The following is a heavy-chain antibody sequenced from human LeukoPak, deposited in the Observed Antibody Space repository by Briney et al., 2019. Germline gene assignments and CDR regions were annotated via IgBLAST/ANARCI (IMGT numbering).Heavy chain of an antibody. Sequence: ASVKVSCKASGGTFSSYAISWVRQAPGQGLEWVGGIIPIFGTANYAQKFQGRVTITADESTSTAYMELSSLRSEDTAVYYCAREQWELQSRPFDYWGQGTLVTVSS. D-gene: IGHD1-26*01. V-gene: IGHV1-69*13. CDR1: GGTFSSYA. J-gene: IGHJ4*02. CDR2: IIPIFGTA. CDR3: AREQWELQSRPFDY.